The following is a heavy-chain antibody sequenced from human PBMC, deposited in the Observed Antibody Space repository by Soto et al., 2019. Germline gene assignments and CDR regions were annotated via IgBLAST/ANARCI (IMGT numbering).Heavy chain of an antibody. CDR1: GSKFGDYS. D-gene: IGHD4-17*01. V-gene: IGHV3-48*02. CDR3: AKDRWVTTRSFDF. J-gene: IGHJ4*02. CDR2: ISTVPDIT. Sequence: EVQLVESGGAFTRAGGPLSPPFAPSGSKFGDYSFTWFRRGPGGGLEWMAFISTVPDITYYADSVKGRFAISRDNAENSVFLQMNSLRDEDTAVYYCAKDRWVTTRSFDFWGQGTLVAVS.